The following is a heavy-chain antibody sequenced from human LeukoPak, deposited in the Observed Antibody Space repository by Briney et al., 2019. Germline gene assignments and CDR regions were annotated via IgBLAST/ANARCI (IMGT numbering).Heavy chain of an antibody. CDR1: VGSISSSSYY. D-gene: IGHD2-2*01. Sequence: PSEPLSLTCTVCVGSISSSSYYWGWIRRPPGKGLEWFESIYYSGSTCYNPSLKSRVTISVDTSKNPFSLKMSSVTAADTAVYYCARGIVVVPAAPGYFDYWGQGTLVTVSS. CDR2: IYYSGST. CDR3: ARGIVVVPAAPGYFDY. V-gene: IGHV4-39*01. J-gene: IGHJ4*03.